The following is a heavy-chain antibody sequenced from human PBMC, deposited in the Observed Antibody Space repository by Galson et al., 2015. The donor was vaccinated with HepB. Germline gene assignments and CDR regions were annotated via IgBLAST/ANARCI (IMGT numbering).Heavy chain of an antibody. V-gene: IGHV3-64*01. J-gene: IGHJ4*02. CDR3: ARVTRGYYGY. Sequence: SLRLSCAASGFTFSSYAMHWVRQAPGKGLEYVSAISSNGGSTYYANSVKGRFTISRDNSKNTLYLQMGSLRAEDMAVYYCARVTRGYYGYWGQGTLIIVSS. CDR2: ISSNGGST. D-gene: IGHD3-22*01. CDR1: GFTFSSYA.